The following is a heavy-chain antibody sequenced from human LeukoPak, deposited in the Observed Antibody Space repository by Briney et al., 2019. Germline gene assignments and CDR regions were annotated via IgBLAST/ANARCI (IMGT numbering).Heavy chain of an antibody. CDR2: ISAYNGNT. D-gene: IGHD5-24*01. V-gene: IGHV1-18*01. CDR1: GYTFTSHG. CDR3: ARLRDGYNYDY. J-gene: IGHJ4*02. Sequence: ASVKVSCKASGYTFTSHGINWVRQAPGQGLEWMGWISAYNGNTNYAQKLQGRITMTTDTSTSTAYMELRSLRSDDTAVYYCARLRDGYNYDYWGQGTLVTVSS.